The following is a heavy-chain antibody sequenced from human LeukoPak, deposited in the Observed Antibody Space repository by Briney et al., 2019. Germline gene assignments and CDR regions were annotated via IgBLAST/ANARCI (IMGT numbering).Heavy chain of an antibody. Sequence: ASVKVSCKASGYTFTSYYMHWVRQAPGQGLEWMGIINPSGGSTSYAQKFQGRVTMTRDTSTSTVYMELSSLRSEDTAVYYCARPGIVGATRYYFGYWGQGTLVTVSS. D-gene: IGHD1-26*01. V-gene: IGHV1-46*01. CDR1: GYTFTSYY. CDR3: ARPGIVGATRYYFGY. J-gene: IGHJ4*02. CDR2: INPSGGST.